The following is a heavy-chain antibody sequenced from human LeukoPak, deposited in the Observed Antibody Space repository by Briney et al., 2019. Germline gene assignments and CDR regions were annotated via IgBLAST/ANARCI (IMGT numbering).Heavy chain of an antibody. CDR2: IYITGST. D-gene: IGHD3-10*01. CDR1: GGSITSYY. CDR3: ARDSGTTGEVKFDP. Sequence: PSETLSLTCTVSGGSITSYYWSWIRQSAGKGLEWIGRIYITGSTTYNPSLKSRVTMSLDTSKNQFSLKLSSVTAADTAVYYCARDSGTTGEVKFDPWGQGTLVTVSS. J-gene: IGHJ5*02. V-gene: IGHV4-4*07.